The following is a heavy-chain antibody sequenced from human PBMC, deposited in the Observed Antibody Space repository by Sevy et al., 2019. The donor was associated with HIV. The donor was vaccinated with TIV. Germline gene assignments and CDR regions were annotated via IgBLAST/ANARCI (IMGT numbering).Heavy chain of an antibody. Sequence: ASVKVSCKASGYSFTSSYLHWVRQAPGQGLEWMGIINPGGGCTNYAQKLQGRVTMTRDTATSTVYMELSSLRSEDTAVYYCARGYDNSGHFDYWGQGTLVTVSS. CDR1: GYSFTSSY. V-gene: IGHV1-46*04. CDR3: ARGYDNSGHFDY. D-gene: IGHD3-22*01. J-gene: IGHJ4*02. CDR2: INPGGGCT.